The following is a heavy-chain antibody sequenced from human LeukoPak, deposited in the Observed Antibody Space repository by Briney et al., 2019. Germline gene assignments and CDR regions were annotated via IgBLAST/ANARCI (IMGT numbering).Heavy chain of an antibody. V-gene: IGHV3-73*01. D-gene: IGHD3-9*01. Sequence: GGSLRLSCAASGFTFSGSAMHWVRQASGKGLEWVGRIRSKANSYATAYAASVKGRFTISRDDSKNTAYLQMNSLKTEDTAVYYCTPSLYDILTGSDYWGQGTLVTVSS. CDR1: GFTFSGSA. CDR3: TPSLYDILTGSDY. J-gene: IGHJ4*02. CDR2: IRSKANSYAT.